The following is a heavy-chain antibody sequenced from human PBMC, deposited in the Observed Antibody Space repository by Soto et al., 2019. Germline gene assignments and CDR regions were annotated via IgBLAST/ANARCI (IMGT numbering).Heavy chain of an antibody. CDR3: ARGTSQRLIDY. V-gene: IGHV4-31*03. D-gene: IGHD2-8*01. J-gene: IGHJ4*02. CDR1: GGSISSGGYY. CDR2: IYYSGST. Sequence: SETLSLTCTVSGGSISSGGYYWSWIRQHPGKGLEWIGYIYYSGSTYYNPSLKSRVTISVDTSKNQFSLKLSSVTAADTAVYYCARGTSQRLIDYWGQGTLVTVSS.